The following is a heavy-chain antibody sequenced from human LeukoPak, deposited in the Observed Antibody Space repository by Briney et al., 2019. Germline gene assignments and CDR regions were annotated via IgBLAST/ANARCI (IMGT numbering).Heavy chain of an antibody. J-gene: IGHJ6*03. CDR2: IYYSGST. CDR3: ARVRGFHSYYMDV. D-gene: IGHD2-15*01. Sequence: PSEALSLTCTVSGDSISSYYWSWIRQPPGKGLEWIGYIYYSGSTNYNPSLKSRVTISVDTSKNQFSLSLSSVTAADTAIYYCARVRGFHSYYMDVWGKGTTVTVSS. CDR1: GDSISSYY. V-gene: IGHV4-59*01.